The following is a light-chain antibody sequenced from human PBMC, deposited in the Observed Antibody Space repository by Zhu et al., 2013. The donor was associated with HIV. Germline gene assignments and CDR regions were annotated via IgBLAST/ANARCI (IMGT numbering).Light chain of an antibody. V-gene: IGKV3-20*01. Sequence: ELVLTQSPDTLSLSPGEGATLSCWASQTFSYDHLAWYQQKPGQAPRLLIYASSNRATGVPDRFSGSGSGTGFTLTISRLEPEDSAVYFCQQFASSPWTFGQGTKLEIK. J-gene: IGKJ1*01. CDR1: QTFSYDH. CDR2: ASS. CDR3: QQFASSPWT.